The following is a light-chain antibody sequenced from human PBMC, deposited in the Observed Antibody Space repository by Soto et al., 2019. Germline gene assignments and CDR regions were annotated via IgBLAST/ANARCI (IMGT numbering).Light chain of an antibody. CDR2: AAS. CDR3: QQLHTYPYT. J-gene: IGKJ2*01. Sequence: DIQLTQSPSFLSASVGDRVTITCRASQGISSFLAWYQQKPGGTPKLLIYAASTLQSGVPSRSSGSGSGTDFTLTITSLQPEDFATYYCQQLHTYPYTFGQGTKLEIK. V-gene: IGKV1-9*01. CDR1: QGISSF.